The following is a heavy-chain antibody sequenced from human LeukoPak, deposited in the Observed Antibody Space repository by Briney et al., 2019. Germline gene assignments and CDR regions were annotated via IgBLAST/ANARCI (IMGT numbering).Heavy chain of an antibody. CDR2: IIPIFGTA. CDR3: ARAPTSYYYDSSGYYHPDY. V-gene: IGHV1-69*13. Sequence: GASVKVSCKASGGTFSSYAISWVRQAPGQGLVWMGGIIPIFGTANYAQKFQGRVTITADESTSTAYMELSSLRSGDTAVYYCARAPTSYYYDSSGYYHPDYWGQGTLVTVSS. D-gene: IGHD3-22*01. J-gene: IGHJ4*02. CDR1: GGTFSSYA.